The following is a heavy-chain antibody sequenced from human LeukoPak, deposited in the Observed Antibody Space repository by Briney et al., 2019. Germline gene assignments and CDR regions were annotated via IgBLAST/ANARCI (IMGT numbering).Heavy chain of an antibody. CDR3: ARYRGYVDYFDY. V-gene: IGHV3-48*03. CDR2: ISSSDII. Sequence: QPGGSLRLSCAASGFTFSNYEMSWVRQAPGKGLEWVSYISSSDIIYYADSVKGRFTISRDNAKNSLYLQVNSLGAEDTAVYYCARYRGYVDYFDYWGQGTLVTVSS. J-gene: IGHJ4*02. CDR1: GFTFSNYE. D-gene: IGHD5-12*01.